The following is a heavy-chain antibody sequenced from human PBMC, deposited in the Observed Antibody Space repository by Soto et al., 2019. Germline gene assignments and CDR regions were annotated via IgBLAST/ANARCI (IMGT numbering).Heavy chain of an antibody. J-gene: IGHJ4*02. CDR1: GDSVSSTSAA. CDR2: TFYDSTWYT. D-gene: IGHD3-10*01. Sequence: QIQLQLSGPGLVKPSQTLSLTCAISGDSVSSTSAAWNWIRQSPSRGLEWLGRTFYDSTWYTDYAPSVRDRMTMNADTSKNHFSLNLNSVTPDDTALYYCARNYYGSGSYYSSFDYLGQGALVTVSS. CDR3: ARNYYGSGSYYSSFDY. V-gene: IGHV6-1*01.